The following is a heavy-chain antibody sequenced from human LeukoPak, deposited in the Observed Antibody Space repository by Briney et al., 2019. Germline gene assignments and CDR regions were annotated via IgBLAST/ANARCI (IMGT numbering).Heavy chain of an antibody. D-gene: IGHD2/OR15-2a*01. Sequence: SETLSLTCTVSGGSISSYYWSWIRQPAGKGLEWIGRIYTSGSTNYNPSLKSRVTMSVDTSKNQFPLKLSSVTAADTAVYYCGRGDISLSLDPWGQGTLVTVSS. J-gene: IGHJ5*02. CDR3: GRGDISLSLDP. CDR1: GGSISSYY. CDR2: IYTSGST. V-gene: IGHV4-4*07.